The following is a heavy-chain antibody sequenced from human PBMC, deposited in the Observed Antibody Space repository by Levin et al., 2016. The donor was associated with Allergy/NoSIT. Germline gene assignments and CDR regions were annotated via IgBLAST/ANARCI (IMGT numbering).Heavy chain of an antibody. V-gene: IGHV3-48*03. CDR2: ISSSGSAI. D-gene: IGHD3-9*01. CDR3: ARDGDHYDILTNYRAFDY. J-gene: IGHJ4*02. Sequence: GGSLRLSCAASGFTFSIYEMNWVRQAPGKGLEWVSYISSSGSAIYYADSVKGRFTISRDNAKNSLYLQMNSLRAEDTAVYFRARDGDHYDILTNYRAFDYWGRGTLVTVSS. CDR1: GFTFSIYE.